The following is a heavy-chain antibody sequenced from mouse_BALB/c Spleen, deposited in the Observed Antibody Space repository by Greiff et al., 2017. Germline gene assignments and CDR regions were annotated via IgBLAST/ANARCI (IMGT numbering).Heavy chain of an antibody. CDR2: ISSGGST. J-gene: IGHJ3*01. CDR3: ARGESAY. CDR1: GFTFSSYA. V-gene: IGHV5-6-5*01. Sequence: EVHLVESGGGLVKPGGSLKLSCAASGFTFSSYAMSWVRQTPEKRLEWVASISSGGSTYYPDSVKGRFTISRDNARNILYLQMSSLRSEDTAMYYCARGESAYWGQGTLVTVSA.